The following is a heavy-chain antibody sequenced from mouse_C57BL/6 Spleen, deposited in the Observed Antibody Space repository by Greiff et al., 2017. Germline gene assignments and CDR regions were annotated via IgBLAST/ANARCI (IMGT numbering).Heavy chain of an antibody. CDR1: GFSLTSYG. V-gene: IGHV2-6*01. CDR2: IWGVGST. CDR3: ASGAYYSNYALAY. Sequence: VHLVESGPGLVAPSQSLSITCTVSGFSLTSYGVDWVRQSPGKGLEWLGVIWGVGSTNYNSALKSRLSISKDNSKSQVFLKMNSLQTDDTAMYYCASGAYYSNYALAYWGQGTLVTVSA. J-gene: IGHJ3*01. D-gene: IGHD2-5*01.